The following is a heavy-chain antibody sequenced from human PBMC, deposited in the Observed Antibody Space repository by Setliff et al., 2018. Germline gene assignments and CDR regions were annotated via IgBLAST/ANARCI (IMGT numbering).Heavy chain of an antibody. CDR2: TNHSGST. CDR3: ARVSQYSSGWYYYYYGMDV. J-gene: IGHJ6*02. CDR1: GGSFSGYY. D-gene: IGHD6-19*01. Sequence: PSETLSLTCAVYGGSFSGYYWSWIRQPPGKGLEWIGETNHSGSTNYNPSLKSRVTISVDTSKNQFSLKLSSVTAADTAVYYCARVSQYSSGWYYYYYGMDVWGQGTTVTVSS. V-gene: IGHV4-34*01.